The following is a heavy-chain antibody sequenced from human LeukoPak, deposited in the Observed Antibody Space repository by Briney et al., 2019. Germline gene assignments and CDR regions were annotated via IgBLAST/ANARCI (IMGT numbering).Heavy chain of an antibody. Sequence: SETLSLTCTVSGYSISSGYYWGWIRQPPGKGLEWIGSIYHSGSTYYNPSLKSRVTISVDTSKNQFSLKLSSVTAADTAVYYCARSYRDSSGYTFDYWGQGTLVTVSS. CDR1: GYSISSGYY. J-gene: IGHJ4*02. CDR2: IYHSGST. V-gene: IGHV4-38-2*02. D-gene: IGHD3-22*01. CDR3: ARSYRDSSGYTFDY.